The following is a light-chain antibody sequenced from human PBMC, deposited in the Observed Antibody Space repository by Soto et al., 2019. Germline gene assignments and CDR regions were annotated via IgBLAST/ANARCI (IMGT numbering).Light chain of an antibody. CDR1: SSNIGAPYD. CDR3: QSYDSSLTGYV. Sequence: QSVLTQPPSVSGAPGQRVTISCTGSSSNIGAPYDVHWYQQLPGTAPKLLIYGDGNRPSGVPDRFSGSKSGTSASLAITGLQAEDEADYYCQSYDSSLTGYVFGTGTKLTVL. V-gene: IGLV1-40*01. J-gene: IGLJ1*01. CDR2: GDG.